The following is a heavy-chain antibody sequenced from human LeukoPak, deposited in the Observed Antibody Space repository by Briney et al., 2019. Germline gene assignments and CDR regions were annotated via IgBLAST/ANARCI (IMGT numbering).Heavy chain of an antibody. CDR3: ARYNRGYYDSSGSNAFDI. CDR1: GGSFSGYY. D-gene: IGHD3-22*01. CDR2: INHSGST. J-gene: IGHJ3*02. Sequence: LSETLSLTCAVYGGSFSGYYWSWIRQPPGKGLEWIGEINHSGSTNYNPSLKSRVTISVDTSKNQFSLKLSSVTAADTAVYYCARYNRGYYDSSGSNAFDIWGQGTMVTVSS. V-gene: IGHV4-34*01.